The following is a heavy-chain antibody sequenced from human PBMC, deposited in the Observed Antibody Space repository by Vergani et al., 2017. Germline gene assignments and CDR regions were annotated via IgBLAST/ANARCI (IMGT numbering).Heavy chain of an antibody. Sequence: EVELVQSGPEMRKPGESLKISCKGSEYSFGNYWNGWVRQMPGKGLEWMGIIYPADSATRYSPSFQGQVTISADKSISTAFLQWDSLKASDTALYYCARHTTYTDSWGQGTLVTVSS. D-gene: IGHD1-1*01. CDR3: ARHTTYTDS. CDR2: IYPADSAT. V-gene: IGHV5-51*01. J-gene: IGHJ4*02. CDR1: EYSFGNYW.